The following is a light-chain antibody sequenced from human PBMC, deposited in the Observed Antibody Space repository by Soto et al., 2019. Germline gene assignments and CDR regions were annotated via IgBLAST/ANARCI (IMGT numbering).Light chain of an antibody. J-gene: IGKJ1*01. V-gene: IGKV3-20*01. CDR1: QSASNNY. CDR2: GAS. CDR3: QQYGSSGT. Sequence: EIVLTQSPCTLSLSLGERATISCRASQSASNNYLAWYQQTPGQAPRLLTYGASKRGTGIPDRFSGSGSATDFIITISRLADEDFAVYYCQQYGSSGTFGQGTKV.